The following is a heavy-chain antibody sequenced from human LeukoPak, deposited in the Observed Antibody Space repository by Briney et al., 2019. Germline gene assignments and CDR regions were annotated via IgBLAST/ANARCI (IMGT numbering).Heavy chain of an antibody. V-gene: IGHV4-59*08. J-gene: IGHJ5*02. D-gene: IGHD2-15*01. Sequence: SETLSLTCTVSGGSINNYYWSWIRQPPGKGLEWIGYIYNNGNNNYNPSLKSRISISVDTSKNQISLKLSSVTAADTALYYCARYSWSASTPGSWFDPWGQGTLVTVSS. CDR3: ARYSWSASTPGSWFDP. CDR2: IYNNGNN. CDR1: GGSINNYY.